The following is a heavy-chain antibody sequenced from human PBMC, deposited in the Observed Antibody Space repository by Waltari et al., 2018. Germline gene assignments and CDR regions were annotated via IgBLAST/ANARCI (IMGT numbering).Heavy chain of an antibody. CDR1: RGPFNIYT. D-gene: IGHD6-19*01. V-gene: IGHV1-69*09. Sequence: QGQLVQSGAEVKKPGSPVKVSCKASRGPFNIYTFIWVRQAPGKGLEWMGRIIPILGKTNYAQKFLDRVSISADEYTSTVYMEVNSLRFEDTAVYYCAREGSGWHNGHNWFDPWGQGTLVTVSS. J-gene: IGHJ5*02. CDR2: IIPILGKT. CDR3: AREGSGWHNGHNWFDP.